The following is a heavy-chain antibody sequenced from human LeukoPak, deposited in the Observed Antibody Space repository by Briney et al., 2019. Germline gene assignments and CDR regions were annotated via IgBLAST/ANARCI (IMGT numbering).Heavy chain of an antibody. Sequence: PGGSLRLSCAASGFTFSSYGMHWVRQAPGKGLEWVAFIRYDGSNKYYADSVKGRFTISRDNSKNTLYLQMNSLRAEDTAVYYCASGLRLGELSSLLNYWGQGTLVTVSS. CDR1: GFTFSSYG. CDR3: ASGLRLGELSSLLNY. V-gene: IGHV3-30*02. CDR2: IRYDGSNK. D-gene: IGHD3-16*02. J-gene: IGHJ4*02.